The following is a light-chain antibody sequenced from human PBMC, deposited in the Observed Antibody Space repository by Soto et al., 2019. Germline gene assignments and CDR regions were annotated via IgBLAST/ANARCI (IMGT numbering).Light chain of an antibody. J-gene: IGKJ3*01. CDR1: QSVSSSY. CDR3: QQYGSSSFT. CDR2: GAS. V-gene: IGKV3-20*01. Sequence: EIVLTQSPGTLSLSPGERATLSCRASQSVSSSYLAWYQQKPGQAPRLLIYGASSRATGIPDRFSGSGSGTDFNLTISRLEPEDFAVDYCQQYGSSSFTFGPGTKVDIK.